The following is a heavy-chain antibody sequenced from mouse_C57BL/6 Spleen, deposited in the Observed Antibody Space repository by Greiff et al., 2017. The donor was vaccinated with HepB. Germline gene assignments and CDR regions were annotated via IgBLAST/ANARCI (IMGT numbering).Heavy chain of an antibody. CDR3: ARPTTVVCFDY. CDR2: INPSSGYT. Sequence: QVQLQQSGAELARPGASVKMSCKASGYTFTSYTMHWVKQRPGQGLEWIGYINPSSGYTKYNQKFKDKATLTADKSSSTAYMQLSSLTSEDSAVYYCARPTTVVCFDYWGQGTTLTVSS. CDR1: GYTFTSYT. J-gene: IGHJ2*01. D-gene: IGHD1-1*01. V-gene: IGHV1-4*01.